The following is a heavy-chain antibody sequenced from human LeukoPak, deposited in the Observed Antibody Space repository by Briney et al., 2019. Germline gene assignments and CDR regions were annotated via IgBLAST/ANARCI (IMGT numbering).Heavy chain of an antibody. CDR1: GYSINSGYY. Sequence: SETLSLTCTVSGYSINSGYYWAWIRQPPGKGLQWIGSIYHSGSTYYNPSLKSRVTISIDTSKNQFSLKLSSVTAADTAVYYCARVVRGAHYWGQGTLVTVSS. D-gene: IGHD3-10*01. CDR2: IYHSGST. J-gene: IGHJ4*02. V-gene: IGHV4-38-2*02. CDR3: ARVVRGAHY.